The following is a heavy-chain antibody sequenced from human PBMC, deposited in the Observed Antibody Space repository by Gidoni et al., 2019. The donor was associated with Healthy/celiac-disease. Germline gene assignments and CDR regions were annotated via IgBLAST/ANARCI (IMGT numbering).Heavy chain of an antibody. CDR2: IYTSGST. Sequence: QVQLQESGPGLVQPSEPLSLTCPVSGGSISSYYWSWIRQPAGKGLEWIGRIYTSGSTNYNPSLKSRVTMSVDTSKNQFSLKLSSVTAADTAVYYCARDDYDSSGYLDYFDYWGQGTLVTVSS. V-gene: IGHV4-4*07. D-gene: IGHD3-22*01. J-gene: IGHJ4*02. CDR1: GGSISSYY. CDR3: ARDDYDSSGYLDYFDY.